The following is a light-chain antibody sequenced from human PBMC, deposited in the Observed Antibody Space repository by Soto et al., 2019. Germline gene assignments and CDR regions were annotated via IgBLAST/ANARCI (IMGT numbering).Light chain of an antibody. CDR2: SSN. J-gene: IGLJ2*01. CDR3: AAWDDSLSGVV. Sequence: QAVVTQPPSASGTPGQRVIISCSGSSSNIGSHYVYWYQQLPGTAPKLLIYSSNQRPSGVPDRFSASKSGTSASLAISGLRSEDEADYYCAAWDDSLSGVVFGGGTKLTVL. V-gene: IGLV1-47*02. CDR1: SSNIGSHY.